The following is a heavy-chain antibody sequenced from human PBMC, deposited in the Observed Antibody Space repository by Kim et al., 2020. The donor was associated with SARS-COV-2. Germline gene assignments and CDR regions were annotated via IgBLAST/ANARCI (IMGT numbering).Heavy chain of an antibody. D-gene: IGHD1-26*01. CDR1: GGSISSSSYY. CDR3: ARHVGPSDPPTLFDY. V-gene: IGHV4-39*01. Sequence: SETLSLTCTVSGGSISSSSYYWGWIRQPPGKGLEWIGSIYYSGSTYYNPSLKSRVTISVDTSKNQFSLKLSSVTAADTAVYYCARHVGPSDPPTLFDYWGQGTLVTVSS. CDR2: IYYSGST. J-gene: IGHJ4*02.